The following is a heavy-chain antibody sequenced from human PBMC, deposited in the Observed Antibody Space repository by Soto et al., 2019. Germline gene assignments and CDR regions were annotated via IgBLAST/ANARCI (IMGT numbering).Heavy chain of an antibody. CDR3: AGGPYYYYGMDV. Sequence: PSETLSLTCTVSGGSISSYYWNWIRQPPGKGLEWIGYIYYGGSTTYNPSLKSRVTISVDTSKNQFSLKLDSVTAADTAVYYCAGGPYYYYGMDVWGQGTSVTVSS. D-gene: IGHD6-25*01. V-gene: IGHV4-59*01. J-gene: IGHJ6*02. CDR1: GGSISSYY. CDR2: IYYGGST.